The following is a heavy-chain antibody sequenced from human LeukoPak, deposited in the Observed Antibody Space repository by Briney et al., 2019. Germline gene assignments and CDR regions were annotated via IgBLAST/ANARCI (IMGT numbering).Heavy chain of an antibody. CDR2: IYHSGST. J-gene: IGHJ3*02. V-gene: IGHV4-30-2*01. CDR1: GGSISSGGYY. D-gene: IGHD4-17*01. CDR3: ARGRDYEGAFDI. Sequence: KSSETLSLTCTVSGGSISSGGYYWSWIRQPPGKGLEWIGYIYHSGSTYYNPSLKSRVTISVDRSKNQFSLKLSSVTAADTAVYYCARGRDYEGAFDIWGQGTMVTVSS.